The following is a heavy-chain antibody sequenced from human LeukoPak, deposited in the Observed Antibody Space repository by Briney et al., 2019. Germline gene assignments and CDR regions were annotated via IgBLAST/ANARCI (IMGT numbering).Heavy chain of an antibody. CDR3: ARAGSYYYGSGSYYFDY. V-gene: IGHV4-59*12. CDR1: GGSISSYY. CDR2: IYYSGST. Sequence: SETLSLTCTVSGGSISSYYWSWIRQPPGKGLEWIGYIYYSGSTNYNPSLKSRVTISVDTSKNQFSLKLNSVTAADTAVYYCARAGSYYYGSGSYYFDYWGQGTLVTVSS. J-gene: IGHJ4*02. D-gene: IGHD3-10*01.